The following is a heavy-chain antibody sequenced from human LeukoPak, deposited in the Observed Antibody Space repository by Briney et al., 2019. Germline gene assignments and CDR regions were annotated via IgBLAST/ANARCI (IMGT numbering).Heavy chain of an antibody. V-gene: IGHV1-18*01. CDR3: ARGLGYYYGSGSYRPVDY. J-gene: IGHJ4*02. Sequence: ASVKVSCKASGYTFTSYGISWLRQAPGQGLEWMGWISAYNGSTNYAQKLQGRVTMTTDTSTSTAYMELRSLRSDDTAVYYCARGLGYYYGSGSYRPVDYWGQGTLVTVSS. D-gene: IGHD3-10*01. CDR2: ISAYNGST. CDR1: GYTFTSYG.